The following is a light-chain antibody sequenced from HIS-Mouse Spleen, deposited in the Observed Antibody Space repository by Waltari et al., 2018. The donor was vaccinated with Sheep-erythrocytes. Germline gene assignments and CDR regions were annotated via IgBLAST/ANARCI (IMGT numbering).Light chain of an antibody. V-gene: IGLV2-23*01. J-gene: IGLJ3*02. CDR1: SSDVGSYKL. CDR2: EGS. CDR3: CSYAGSSTLV. Sequence: QSALTQPASVSGSPGQSITISCTGTSSDVGSYKLVSWYQQHPGKAPNLMIYEGSKRPSVVRNRFAGSKSGNTASLTISGLQAEDEADYYCCSYAGSSTLVFGGGTKLTVL.